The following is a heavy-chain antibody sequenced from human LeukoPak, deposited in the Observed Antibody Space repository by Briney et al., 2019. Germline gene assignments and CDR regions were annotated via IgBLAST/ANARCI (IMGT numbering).Heavy chain of an antibody. J-gene: IGHJ6*02. CDR2: INPNSGDT. D-gene: IGHD3-10*01. CDR1: GYTFTGYY. Sequence: GASVKVSCKASGYTFTGYYMHWVRQAPGQGLEWMGWINPNSGDTNYAQKFQGRVTMTRDTSISTAYMELSRLRSDDTAVYYCAREAQNYYGSGSYPGGYYGMDVWGQGTTVTVSS. V-gene: IGHV1-2*02. CDR3: AREAQNYYGSGSYPGGYYGMDV.